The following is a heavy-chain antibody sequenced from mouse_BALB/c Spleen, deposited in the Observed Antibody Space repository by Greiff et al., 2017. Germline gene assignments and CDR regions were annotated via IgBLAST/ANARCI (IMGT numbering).Heavy chain of an antibody. J-gene: IGHJ2*01. V-gene: IGHV7-3*02. CDR2: IRNKANGYTT. D-gene: IGHD1-1*01. Sequence: DVMLVESGGGLVQPGGSLRLSCATSGFTFTDYYMSWVRQPPGKALEWLGFIRNKANGYTTEYSASVKGRFTISRDNSQSILYLQMNTLRAEDSATYYCARASSLDYWGQGTTLTVSS. CDR1: GFTFTDYY. CDR3: ARASSLDY.